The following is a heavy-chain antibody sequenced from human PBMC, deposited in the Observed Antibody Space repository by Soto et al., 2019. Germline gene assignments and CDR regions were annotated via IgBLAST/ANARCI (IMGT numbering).Heavy chain of an antibody. D-gene: IGHD2-2*01. CDR3: ARHSPRHCSSTSCYGGGWLYYFDY. Sequence: SETLSLTCTVSGGSISSYYWSWIRQPPGKGLEWIGYIYYSGSTNYNPSLKSRVTISVDTSKNQFSLKLSSVTAADTAVYYCARHSPRHCSSTSCYGGGWLYYFDYWGQGTLVTVSS. J-gene: IGHJ4*02. V-gene: IGHV4-59*08. CDR1: GGSISSYY. CDR2: IYYSGST.